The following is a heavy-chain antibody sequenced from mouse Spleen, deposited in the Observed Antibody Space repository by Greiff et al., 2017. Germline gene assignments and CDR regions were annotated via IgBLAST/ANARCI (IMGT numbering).Heavy chain of an antibody. V-gene: IGHV3-6*01. D-gene: IGHD2-5*01. CDR1: GYSITSGYY. J-gene: IGHJ1*01. CDR3: ARGVSWYFDV. Sequence: EVQRVESGPGLVKPSQSLSLTCSVTGYSITSGYYWNWIRQFPGNKLEWMGYISYDGSNNYNPSLKNRISITRDTSKNQFFLKLNSVTTEDTATYYCARGVSWYFDVWGAGTTVTVSS. CDR2: ISYDGSN.